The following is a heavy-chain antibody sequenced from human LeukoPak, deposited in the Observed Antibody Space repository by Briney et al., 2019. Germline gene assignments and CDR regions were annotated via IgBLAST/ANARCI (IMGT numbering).Heavy chain of an antibody. CDR3: ARDRPNHYGSDGHYYRRDGDY. CDR2: ITSRGEST. J-gene: IGHJ4*02. Sequence: GGSLRLSCAASGFTFSIYAMSWVRQAPGKGLQWVSSITSRGESTWYVDSVKGRFTITRDNSENTPYLQMHGLRAEDTAVYYCARDRPNHYGSDGHYYRRDGDYWGRGTLVSVSS. D-gene: IGHD3-10*01. V-gene: IGHV3-23*01. CDR1: GFTFSIYA.